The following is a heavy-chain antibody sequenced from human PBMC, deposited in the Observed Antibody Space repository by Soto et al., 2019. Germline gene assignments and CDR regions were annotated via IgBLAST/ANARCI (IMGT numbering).Heavy chain of an antibody. D-gene: IGHD3-16*01. J-gene: IGHJ4*02. CDR2: IYPGDSDT. CDR3: ARTYYDYVWGSYSVFDY. Sequence: GESLKISCKGSGYSFTSYWIGWVRQMPGKGLEWMGIIYPGDSDTRYSPSFQGQVTISADKSISTAYLQWSGLKASDTAMYYCARTYYDYVWGSYSVFDYWGQGTLVTVSS. CDR1: GYSFTSYW. V-gene: IGHV5-51*01.